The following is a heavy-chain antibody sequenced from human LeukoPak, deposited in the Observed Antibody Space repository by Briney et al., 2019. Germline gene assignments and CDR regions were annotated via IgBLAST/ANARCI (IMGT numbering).Heavy chain of an antibody. CDR3: ARSGYSYCYGAFDI. D-gene: IGHD5-18*01. J-gene: IGHJ3*02. Sequence: SETLSLTCTVSGGSISSSSYYWGWIRQPPGKGLEWIGSIYYSGSTYYNPSLKSRVTISVDTSKNQFSLKLSSVTAADTAVYYCARSGYSYCYGAFDIGGQRTMLTVSS. CDR1: GGSISSSSYY. V-gene: IGHV4-39*01. CDR2: IYYSGST.